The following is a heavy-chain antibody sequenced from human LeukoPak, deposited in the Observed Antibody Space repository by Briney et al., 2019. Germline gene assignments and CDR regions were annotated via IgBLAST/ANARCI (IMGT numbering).Heavy chain of an antibody. CDR2: IYYSGST. Sequence: SETLSLTCTVSGGSISSSSYYWGWIRQPPGKGLEWIGSIYYSGSTYYNPSLKSRVTISVDTSKNQFSLKLSSVTAADTAVYYCARVCDSSGYIPDYWGQGTLVTVSS. J-gene: IGHJ4*02. CDR1: GGSISSSSYY. CDR3: ARVCDSSGYIPDY. D-gene: IGHD3-22*01. V-gene: IGHV4-39*07.